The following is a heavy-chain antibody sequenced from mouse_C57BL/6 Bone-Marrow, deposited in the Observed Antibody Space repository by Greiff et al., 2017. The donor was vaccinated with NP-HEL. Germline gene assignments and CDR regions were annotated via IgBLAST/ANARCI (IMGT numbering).Heavy chain of an antibody. J-gene: IGHJ3*01. CDR3: RVYYYGSSYGFAY. Sequence: QVQLQQPGAELVMPGASVKLSCKASGYTFTSYWMHWVKQRPGRGLEWIGEIDPSDSYTNYNQKFKGKSTLTVDKSSSTAYMQLSSLTSEDSAVYYCRVYYYGSSYGFAYWGQGTLVTVSA. CDR1: GYTFTSYW. V-gene: IGHV1-69*01. CDR2: IDPSDSYT. D-gene: IGHD1-1*01.